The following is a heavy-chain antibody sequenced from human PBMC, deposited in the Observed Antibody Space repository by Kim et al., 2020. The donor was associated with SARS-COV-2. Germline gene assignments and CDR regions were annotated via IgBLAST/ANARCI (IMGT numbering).Heavy chain of an antibody. J-gene: IGHJ3*02. Sequence: GGSLRLSCAASGFTVSSNYMSWVRQAPGKGPEGVSVIYSGGSTYYADSVKGRFTISRDNSKNTLYLQMNSLRAEDTAVYYCARHSRSSSWYEERAVFDIWGQGTMVTVSS. V-gene: IGHV3-53*01. CDR1: GFTVSSNY. D-gene: IGHD6-13*01. CDR2: IYSGGST. CDR3: ARHSRSSSWYEERAVFDI.